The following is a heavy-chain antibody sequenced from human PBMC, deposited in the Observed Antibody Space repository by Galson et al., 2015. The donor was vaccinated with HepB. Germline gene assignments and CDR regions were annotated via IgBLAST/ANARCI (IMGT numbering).Heavy chain of an antibody. D-gene: IGHD2-2*01. CDR1: GFTFSSYG. V-gene: IGHV3-30*02. CDR3: AKDLEYCSSTRCLGAFDI. CDR2: IRYDGSNK. J-gene: IGHJ3*02. Sequence: SLRLSCAASGFTFSSYGMHWVRQAPGKGLEWVAFIRYDGSNKYYADSVKGRFTISRDNSKNTLYLQMNSLRAEDTAVYYCAKDLEYCSSTRCLGAFDIWGQGTMVTVSS.